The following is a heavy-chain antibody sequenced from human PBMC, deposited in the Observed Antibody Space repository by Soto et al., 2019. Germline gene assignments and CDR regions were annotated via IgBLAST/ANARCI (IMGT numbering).Heavy chain of an antibody. CDR3: ARVGLPYCRSTSCYAFDI. V-gene: IGHV3-13*04. Sequence: GGSLRLSCAASGFTFSSYDMRWVRQATGKSLEWVSRIGTAGGTYYPDSVKGRFTISRENAKNSLYLQMNSLRAGDTAVYYCARVGLPYCRSTSCYAFDIWGQGTMVTVSS. D-gene: IGHD2-2*01. J-gene: IGHJ3*02. CDR1: GFTFSSYD. CDR2: IGTAGGT.